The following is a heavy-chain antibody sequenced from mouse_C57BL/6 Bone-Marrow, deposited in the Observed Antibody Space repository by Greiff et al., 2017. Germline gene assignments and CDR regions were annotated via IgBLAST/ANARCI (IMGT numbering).Heavy chain of an antibody. Sequence: EVQLQQPGPELVKPGASVKISCKASGYSFTDYKMNWVKQRNGKGLEWIGMIHPNYGTTSYNQKFKSKATLTVDQSSSTAYMQLNSLTSEDSAVYYCARGSSAVDAMDFGCWGHSILVT. CDR3: ARGSSAVDAMDFGC. CDR2: IHPNYGTT. V-gene: IGHV1-39*01. D-gene: IGHD6-1*01. CDR1: GYSFTDYK. J-gene: IGHJ3*01.